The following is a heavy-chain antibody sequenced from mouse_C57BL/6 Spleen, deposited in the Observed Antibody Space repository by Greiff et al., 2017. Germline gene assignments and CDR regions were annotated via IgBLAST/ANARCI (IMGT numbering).Heavy chain of an antibody. CDR1: GYTFTGYW. D-gene: IGHD1-1*01. V-gene: IGHV1-9*01. CDR2: ILPGSGST. CDR3: ARLDYYGSSYYYAMDY. Sequence: QVQLQQSGAELMKPGASVKLSCKATGYTFTGYWIEWVKQRPGHGLEWIGEILPGSGSTNYNEKFKGKATFTADTSSNTAYMQLSSLTTEDSAIYYCARLDYYGSSYYYAMDYWGQGTSVTVSS. J-gene: IGHJ4*01.